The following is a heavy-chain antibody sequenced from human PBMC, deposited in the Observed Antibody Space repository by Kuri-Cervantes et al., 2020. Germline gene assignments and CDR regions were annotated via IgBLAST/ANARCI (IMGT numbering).Heavy chain of an antibody. CDR3: ARVPRESAAR. J-gene: IGHJ4*02. D-gene: IGHD6-25*01. Sequence: ASVKVSCKASGYTFTTYDINWVRQATGQGLEWMGYMNPNTGNTGYAQKSQGRVAMTRDTSISTAYMELSSLRSEDTAVYYCARVPRESAARWGQGTLVTCYS. CDR1: GYTFTTYD. CDR2: MNPNTGNT. V-gene: IGHV1-8*01.